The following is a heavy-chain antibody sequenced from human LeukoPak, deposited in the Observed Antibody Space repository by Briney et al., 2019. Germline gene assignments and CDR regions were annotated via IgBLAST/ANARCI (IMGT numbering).Heavy chain of an antibody. V-gene: IGHV1-46*02. J-gene: IGHJ5*02. CDR1: GYIFNKYF. Sequence: ASVKVSCKASGYIFNKYFMHWVRQAPGQGLEWMGIITPRDGDTRYAQKFQGRVTMTRDTSTRTFYMELSSLRSEDTAVYYCARDAGYSSSWYHWFDPWGQGTLVTVSS. D-gene: IGHD6-13*01. CDR3: ARDAGYSSSWYHWFDP. CDR2: ITPRDGDT.